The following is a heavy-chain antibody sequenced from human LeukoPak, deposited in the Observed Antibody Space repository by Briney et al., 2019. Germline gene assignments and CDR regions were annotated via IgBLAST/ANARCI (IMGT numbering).Heavy chain of an antibody. Sequence: GASVKVSCKASGYTFTSYYMHWLRQAPGQGLEWMGVLNPSGTTGYAQKFQGRVTMTRDTSTSTVYLELSSLRSEDTAVYYCARAGAYRYGGGDAFDIWGQGTMVTVSS. CDR2: LNPSGTT. J-gene: IGHJ3*02. D-gene: IGHD5-18*01. CDR3: ARAGAYRYGGGDAFDI. CDR1: GYTFTSYY. V-gene: IGHV1-46*01.